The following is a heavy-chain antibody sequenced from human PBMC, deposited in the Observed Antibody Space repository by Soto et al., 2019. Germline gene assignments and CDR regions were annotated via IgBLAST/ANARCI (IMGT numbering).Heavy chain of an antibody. CDR1: GFRFSSNA. CDR2: ISGSGSST. V-gene: IGHV3-23*01. CDR3: AKETGFQFVNFGASGFDY. Sequence: EVQLLESGGGLVQPGGSLRLSCAASGFRFSSNAMSWVRQAPGKGLEWVSIISGSGSSTYYTYSLKGRFTISRDNSKNMVYLEMNYLRAEDTAVYYCAKETGFQFVNFGASGFDYWGQGSLVSVSS. D-gene: IGHD6-6*01. J-gene: IGHJ4*02.